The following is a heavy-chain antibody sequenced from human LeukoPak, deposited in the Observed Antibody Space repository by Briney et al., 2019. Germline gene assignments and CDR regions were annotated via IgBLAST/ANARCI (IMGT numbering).Heavy chain of an antibody. J-gene: IGHJ4*02. CDR2: ISYDGSNK. V-gene: IGHV3-30*18. Sequence: GGSLRLSRAASGFTFSSYGMHWVRQAPGKGLEWVAVISYDGSNKYYADSVKGRFTISRDNSKNTLYLQMNSLRAEDTAVYYCAKRQEWFGELSPDYWGQGTLVTVSS. CDR1: GFTFSSYG. D-gene: IGHD3-10*01. CDR3: AKRQEWFGELSPDY.